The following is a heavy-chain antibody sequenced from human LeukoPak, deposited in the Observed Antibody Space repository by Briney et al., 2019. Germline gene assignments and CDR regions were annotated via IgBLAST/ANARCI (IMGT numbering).Heavy chain of an antibody. Sequence: SVKVSCKASGGTFSSYAISWVRQAPGQGLEWMGGIIPIFGTANYAQKFQGRVTITADESTSTAYMELSSLRSEDTAVYYCARTAPRLIAAAGTIWFDPWGQGTLVTVSS. CDR2: IIPIFGTA. D-gene: IGHD6-13*01. V-gene: IGHV1-69*13. J-gene: IGHJ5*02. CDR1: GGTFSSYA. CDR3: ARTAPRLIAAAGTIWFDP.